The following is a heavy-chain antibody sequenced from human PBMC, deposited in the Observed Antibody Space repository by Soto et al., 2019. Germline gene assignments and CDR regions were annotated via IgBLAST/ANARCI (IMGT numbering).Heavy chain of an antibody. D-gene: IGHD2-2*01. CDR3: ARENCISTSCYEGYYYYGMDV. J-gene: IGHJ6*02. CDR2: INPLGGST. CDR1: GYTFTNQY. Sequence: ASVKVSCKASGYTFTNQYMHWVRQAPGQGLEWMGIINPLGGSTNYAEKFQGRVTMTRDTSTSTVYMELSRLRSDDTAVYYCARENCISTSCYEGYYYYGMDVWGQGTTVTVS. V-gene: IGHV1-46*01.